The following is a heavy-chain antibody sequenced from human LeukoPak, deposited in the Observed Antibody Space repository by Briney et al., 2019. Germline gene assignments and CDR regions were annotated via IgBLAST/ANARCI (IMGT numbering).Heavy chain of an antibody. CDR3: ASGGRVPAAIQYYYYGMDV. J-gene: IGHJ6*02. CDR1: GFTFSSYS. CDR2: ISSSSSTI. V-gene: IGHV3-48*01. Sequence: GGSLRLSCAASGFTFSSYSMNWVRQAPGKGLEWVSYISSSSSTIYYADFVKGRFTISRDNAKNSLYLQMNSLRAEDTAVYYCASGGRVPAAIQYYYYGMDVWGQGTTVTVSS. D-gene: IGHD2-2*02.